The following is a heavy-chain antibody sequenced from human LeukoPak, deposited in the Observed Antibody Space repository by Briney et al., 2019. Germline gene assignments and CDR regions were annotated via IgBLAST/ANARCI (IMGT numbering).Heavy chain of an antibody. CDR3: TRERMRDYGDQFDF. D-gene: IGHD4-17*01. CDR2: INPNSGGT. J-gene: IGHJ4*02. V-gene: IGHV1-2*06. CDR1: GYTFTGYY. Sequence: ASVKVSCKASGYTFTGYYMHWVRQATGQGLEWMGRINPNSGGTNYAQRFQGRVTMTRDTSISTAYMELARLTSDDAAVYYCTRERMRDYGDQFDFWGQGTLVTVSS.